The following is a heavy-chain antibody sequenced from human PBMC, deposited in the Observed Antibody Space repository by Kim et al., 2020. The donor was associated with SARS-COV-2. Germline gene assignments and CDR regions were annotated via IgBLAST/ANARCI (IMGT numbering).Heavy chain of an antibody. CDR3: AKDMASGLGIQLWLRGSGGACHI. V-gene: IGHV3-9*01. CDR1: GFTFDGYA. Sequence: GGSLRLSCAASGFTFDGYAMHWVRQAPGKGLEWVSVISCDSGSIGYADSVKGRFTISRDNAKNSLYLQMNSLRAEDTAVYYCAKDMASGLGIQLWLRGSGGACHIWRQG. J-gene: IGHJ3*02. D-gene: IGHD5-18*01. CDR2: ISCDSGSI.